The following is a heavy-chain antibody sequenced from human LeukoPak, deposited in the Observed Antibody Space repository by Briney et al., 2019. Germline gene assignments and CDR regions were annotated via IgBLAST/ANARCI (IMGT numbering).Heavy chain of an antibody. CDR3: VRGGHRLDIETSHYYYGLDV. CDR1: GITLSDYW. D-gene: IGHD2-2*03. Sequence: GGSLRLSCAASGITLSDYWMYWVRQGPGKGLVHVSRIESDGTRTTYADSVKGRFTISRDNAKNTMYLQMNSLRAEVTAVYYCVRGGHRLDIETSHYYYGLDVWGQGTTVTVSS. V-gene: IGHV3-74*03. CDR2: IESDGTRT. J-gene: IGHJ6*02.